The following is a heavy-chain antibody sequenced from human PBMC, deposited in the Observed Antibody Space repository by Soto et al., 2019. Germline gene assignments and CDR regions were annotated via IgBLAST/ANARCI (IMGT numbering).Heavy chain of an antibody. V-gene: IGHV3-20*04. Sequence: GGSLRLSCAASGFTFDDYGMSWVRQAPGKGLEWVSGINWNGGSTGYADSVKGRFTISRDNAKNSLYLQMNSLRAEDTALYYCARDGYSGRYFAAFDIWGQGTMVTVSS. CDR1: GFTFDDYG. CDR3: ARDGYSGRYFAAFDI. CDR2: INWNGGST. J-gene: IGHJ3*02. D-gene: IGHD1-26*01.